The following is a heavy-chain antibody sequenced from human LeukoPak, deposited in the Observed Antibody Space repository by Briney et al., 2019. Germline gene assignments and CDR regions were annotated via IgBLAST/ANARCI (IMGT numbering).Heavy chain of an antibody. CDR3: ARGPSGSDY. D-gene: IGHD3-10*01. CDR2: INPSSGGT. J-gene: IGHJ4*02. V-gene: IGHV1-2*06. Sequence: ASVKVSCKVSGYTFTGYYLHWVRQAPGQGLEWMGRINPSSGGTNYEQKFQGRVTMTRDTSINTAYMDLSSLRSDDTAVYYCARGPSGSDYWGQGTLVIVSS. CDR1: GYTFTGYY.